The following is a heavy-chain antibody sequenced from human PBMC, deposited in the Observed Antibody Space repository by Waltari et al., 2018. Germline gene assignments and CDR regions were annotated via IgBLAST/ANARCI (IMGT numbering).Heavy chain of an antibody. V-gene: IGHV3-7*01. D-gene: IGHD6-19*01. J-gene: IGHJ4*02. CDR2: IKQDGSEK. Sequence: EVQLVESGGGLVQPGGSLRLSCAASGFTFSSYWMSWVRQAPGKGRGWVANIKQDGSEKYSVDSVKGRFTISRDNAKNSLSLQMNSLRAEDTAVYFCARLYNTGWYGIDYWGQGTLVTVSS. CDR3: ARLYNTGWYGIDY. CDR1: GFTFSSYW.